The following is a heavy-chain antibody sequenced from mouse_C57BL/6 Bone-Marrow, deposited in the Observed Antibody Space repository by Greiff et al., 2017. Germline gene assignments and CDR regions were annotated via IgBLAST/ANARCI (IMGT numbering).Heavy chain of an antibody. J-gene: IGHJ3*01. D-gene: IGHD1-1*01. CDR3: ASEGHYYYGPGFAY. V-gene: IGHV1-69*01. CDR2: IDPSDSYT. Sequence: VQLQQPGAALVMPGASVKLSCKASGYPFTSYWMHWVTQRPGQGLEWIGEIDPSDSYTNYNQKFKGKSTCTVDKSSNTAYMQLRSLKSEDSAVYYCASEGHYYYGPGFAYWGQGTLVTVSA. CDR1: GYPFTSYW.